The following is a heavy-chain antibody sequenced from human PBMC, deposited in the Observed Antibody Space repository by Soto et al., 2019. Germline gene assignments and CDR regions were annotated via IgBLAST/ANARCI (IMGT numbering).Heavy chain of an antibody. Sequence: ASVKVSCKASGYTFTGYYMHWVRQAPGQGLEWMGWINPNSGGTNYAQKFQGWVTMTRDTSISTAYMELSRLRSDDTAVYYCARDCSSTSCYHRAFDIWGQGTMVTVSS. V-gene: IGHV1-2*04. CDR3: ARDCSSTSCYHRAFDI. J-gene: IGHJ3*02. CDR1: GYTFTGYY. CDR2: INPNSGGT. D-gene: IGHD2-2*01.